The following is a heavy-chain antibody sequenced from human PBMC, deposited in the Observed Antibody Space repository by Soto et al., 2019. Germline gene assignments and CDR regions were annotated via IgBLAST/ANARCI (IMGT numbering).Heavy chain of an antibody. CDR2: ISAYNGNT. V-gene: IGHV1-18*01. D-gene: IGHD2-21*01. J-gene: IGHJ6*02. CDR1: GYKFISHS. CDR3: ARGAFCGGAPGCRDMDV. Sequence: QIQLVQCGGEVKRPGASVKVSCKSSGYKFISHSITWVRQAPGQGLEWMGRISAYNGNTNYAQKLQGRVTMTTDTSTNTAYMELRSLRSDDTAVYYCARGAFCGGAPGCRDMDVWGQGTTVTVSS.